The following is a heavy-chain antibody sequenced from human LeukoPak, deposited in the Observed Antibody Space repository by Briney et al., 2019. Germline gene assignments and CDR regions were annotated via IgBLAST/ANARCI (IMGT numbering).Heavy chain of an antibody. V-gene: IGHV1-18*01. J-gene: IGHJ6*03. CDR2: ISAYNGNT. CDR3: ARVTKSYYYYDYMDV. CDR1: GYTFTTSG. D-gene: IGHD4-11*01. Sequence: GASVKVSCKASGYTFTTSGVGWVRQAPGQGLEWRGWISAYNGNTNYAQNLQGRVTMTTDTSTNTAYMQLRSLRSDDTAVYYCARVTKSYYYYDYMDVWGNGTTVTVSS.